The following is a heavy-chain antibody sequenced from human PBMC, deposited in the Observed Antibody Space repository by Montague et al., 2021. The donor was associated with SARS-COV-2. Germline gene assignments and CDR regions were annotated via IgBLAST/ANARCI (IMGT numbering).Heavy chain of an antibody. CDR3: ARDDIVLQGVTKGMYV. CDR2: LLEKKKST. CDR1: GVVELRRR. V-gene: IGHV4-39*07. D-gene: IGHD3-10*01. J-gene: IGHJ6*04. Sequence: SETLSLTCTVSGVVELRRRSDEHTSELQSLAYLVCRLLLEKKKSTYYNPSLKSRVTISIDTSKNQFSLKLSSVTAADTAVYYCARDDIVLQGVTKGMYVWGKGITDTVSS.